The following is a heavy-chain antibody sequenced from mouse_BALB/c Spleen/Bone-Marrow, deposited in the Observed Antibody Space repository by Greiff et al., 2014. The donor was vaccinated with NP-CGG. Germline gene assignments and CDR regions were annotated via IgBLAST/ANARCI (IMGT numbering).Heavy chain of an antibody. CDR2: IWTGGGT. CDR1: GFSLTSYD. J-gene: IGHJ2*01. D-gene: IGHD1-1*01. Sequence: QVQLQQSGPGLVAPSQSLSITCTVSGFSLTSYDISWIRQPPGKGLEWLGVIWTGGGTNYNSAFMSRLSITKDNSKSQVFLKMNSLQTDGTAIYYCVRGYYYGSSPFDYWGQGTTLTVSS. V-gene: IGHV2-9-2*01. CDR3: VRGYYYGSSPFDY.